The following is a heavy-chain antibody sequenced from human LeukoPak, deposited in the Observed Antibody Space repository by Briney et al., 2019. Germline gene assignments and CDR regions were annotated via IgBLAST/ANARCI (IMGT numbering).Heavy chain of an antibody. D-gene: IGHD6-19*01. J-gene: IGHJ4*02. CDR3: VKASRAEVYNFDY. CDR2: IKQDGSEK. V-gene: IGHV3-7*03. Sequence: PGGSLRLSCAASGFTFSSYWMSWVRQAPGKGLEWVANIKQDGSEKYYVDSVKGRFTISRDNAKNSLYLQMNSLTAADTALYYCVKASRAEVYNFDYWGQGTLVTVSS. CDR1: GFTFSSYW.